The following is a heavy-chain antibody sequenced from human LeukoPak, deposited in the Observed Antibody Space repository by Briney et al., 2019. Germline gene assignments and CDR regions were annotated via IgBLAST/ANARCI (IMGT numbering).Heavy chain of an antibody. CDR3: AKVVVGATYSFDI. CDR2: IGGSGGST. J-gene: IGHJ3*02. Sequence: GGSLRLSCAASGFTFSSYAMSWVRQAPGKGLEWVSAIGGSGGSTYYADSVKGRFPISRDNSKNTLYLQMNSLRAEDTAVFYCAKVVVGATYSFDIWGQRTMVTVSS. V-gene: IGHV3-23*01. D-gene: IGHD2-15*01. CDR1: GFTFSSYA.